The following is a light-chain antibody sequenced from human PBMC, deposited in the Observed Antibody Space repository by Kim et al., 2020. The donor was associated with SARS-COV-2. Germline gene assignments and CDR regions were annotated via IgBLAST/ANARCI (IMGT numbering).Light chain of an antibody. CDR3: QHYSRFPYT. J-gene: IGKJ2*01. V-gene: IGKV1-5*03. CDR1: QDISTW. Sequence: SDGETVTITCRASQDISTWLAWYQQKPGRAPKLLLYLASRLESGVPSRFSGSGSGTGFTLTISSLQPDDFATYYCQHYSRFPYTFGQGTKVDIK. CDR2: LAS.